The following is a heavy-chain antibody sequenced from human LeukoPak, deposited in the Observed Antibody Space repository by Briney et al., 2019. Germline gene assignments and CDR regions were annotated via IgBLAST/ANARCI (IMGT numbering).Heavy chain of an antibody. CDR2: MNPNSGNT. CDR1: GYTFTSYD. CDR3: ARRNYPYGMDV. J-gene: IGHJ6*02. Sequence: ASVKVSCKASGYTFTSYDINWVRQANGQGLEWMGWMNPNSGNTGYPQKFQGRVTMTRNTSISTAYMELSSLRSEATAVYSCARRNYPYGMDVWGQGTTVTVSS. D-gene: IGHD1-7*01. V-gene: IGHV1-8*01.